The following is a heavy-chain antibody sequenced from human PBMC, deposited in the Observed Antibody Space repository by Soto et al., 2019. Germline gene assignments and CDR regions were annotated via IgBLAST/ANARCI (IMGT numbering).Heavy chain of an antibody. Sequence: QVQLVQSGAEVKKPGSSVKVSCKASGGTFSSYAISWVRQAPGQGLEWMGGIIPIFGTANYAQKFQGRVTITADESKSTAYMELSSLRSEDTAVYYCARSVRATTSPYWYFDLWGSGILVPVSS. V-gene: IGHV1-69*01. CDR2: IIPIFGTA. D-gene: IGHD1-26*01. CDR1: GGTFSSYA. CDR3: ARSVRATTSPYWYFDL. J-gene: IGHJ2*01.